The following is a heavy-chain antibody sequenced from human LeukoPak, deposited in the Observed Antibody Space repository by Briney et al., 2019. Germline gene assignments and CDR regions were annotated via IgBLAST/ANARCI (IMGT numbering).Heavy chain of an antibody. V-gene: IGHV3-74*01. CDR1: GFSFSNFW. CDR2: IDTDGNTP. Sequence: PGESLRLSCAASGFSFSNFWMHWVRQVPGKGLEWVSRIDTDGNTPGYADSVKGRFIISRDNDKNTLHLQMNSLRVEDTAVYFCARVPLDFWSGYGSDYYYYYMDVWGEGTTVTVSS. D-gene: IGHD3-3*01. J-gene: IGHJ6*03. CDR3: ARVPLDFWSGYGSDYYYYYMDV.